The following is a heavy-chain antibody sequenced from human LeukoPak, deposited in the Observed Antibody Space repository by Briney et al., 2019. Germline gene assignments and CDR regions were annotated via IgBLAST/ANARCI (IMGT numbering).Heavy chain of an antibody. CDR3: AGQVVTLGPDAFDI. J-gene: IGHJ3*02. CDR1: GGSFSGYY. CDR2: INHSGST. Sequence: PSETLSLTCAVYGGSFSGYYWSWIRQPPGKGLEWIGEINHSGSTNYNPSLKSRVTISVDTSKNQFSLKLSSVTAADTAVYYCAGQVVTLGPDAFDIWGQGTMVTVSS. V-gene: IGHV4-34*01. D-gene: IGHD4-23*01.